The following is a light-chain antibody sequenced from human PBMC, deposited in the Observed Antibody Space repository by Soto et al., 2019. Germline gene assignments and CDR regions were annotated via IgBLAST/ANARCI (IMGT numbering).Light chain of an antibody. J-gene: IGLJ1*01. CDR3: CSYTSSRTYV. CDR2: EVS. CDR1: SSDVGGYDY. Sequence: QSALTQPASVSGSPGQSITISCTGTSSDVGGYDYVSWYQLHPGKAPKLMVFEVSNRPSGVSYRFSGSKSGNTASLTISGLQAEDEADYYCCSYTSSRTYVFGTGTKVTVL. V-gene: IGLV2-14*01.